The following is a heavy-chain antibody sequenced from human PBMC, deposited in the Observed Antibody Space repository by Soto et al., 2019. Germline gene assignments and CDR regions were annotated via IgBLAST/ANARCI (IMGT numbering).Heavy chain of an antibody. V-gene: IGHV2-5*02. Sequence: QITLKESGPTLVKPTQTLTLTYSFSGFSLSSSGVAVGWIRQPPGKALEWLALIYWDDDERYSPSLQRRLTNSKDTSKNQVVLRMTNMDPSDTGTYYCAHRRGAAAVAYWGQGTLVTVSS. CDR2: IYWDDDE. CDR1: GFSLSSSGVA. CDR3: AHRRGAAAVAY. D-gene: IGHD6-13*01. J-gene: IGHJ4*02.